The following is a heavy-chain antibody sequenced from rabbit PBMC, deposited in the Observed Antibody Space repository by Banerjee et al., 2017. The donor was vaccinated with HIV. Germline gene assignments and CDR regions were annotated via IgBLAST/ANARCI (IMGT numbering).Heavy chain of an antibody. CDR2: IYAGSSGST. V-gene: IGHV1S45*01. D-gene: IGHD6-1*01. CDR1: GIDFSSYYY. CDR3: ASAGYGGYGLNL. Sequence: QQQLEESGGGLVKPGGTLTLTCKASGIDFSSYYYMCWVRQAPGKGLEWIACIYAGSSGSTWYASWAKGRFTISKTSSTTVTLQMTSLTAADTATYFCASAGYGGYGLNLWGPGTLVTVS. J-gene: IGHJ4*01.